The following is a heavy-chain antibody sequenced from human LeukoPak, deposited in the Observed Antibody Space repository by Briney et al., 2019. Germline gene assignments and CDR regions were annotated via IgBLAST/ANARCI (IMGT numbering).Heavy chain of an antibody. CDR2: VRGYRGNT. D-gene: IGHD2-15*01. CDR3: ARSYCSGASCYGGDWFDP. J-gene: IGHJ5*02. Sequence: GSVKVSCKASGGTFSSYAISWVGQAPGEGVEWMGWVRGYRGNTNYAPKFQGRVTMTTDTSTSTAYMELRSLRSDDTAIYYCARSYCSGASCYGGDWFDPWGQGTLVTVSS. CDR1: GGTFSSYA. V-gene: IGHV1-18*01.